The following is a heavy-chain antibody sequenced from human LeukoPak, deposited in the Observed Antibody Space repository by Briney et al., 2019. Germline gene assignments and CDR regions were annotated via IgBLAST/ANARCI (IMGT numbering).Heavy chain of an antibody. CDR2: IFYSGST. D-gene: IGHD6-25*01. J-gene: IGHJ6*03. V-gene: IGHV4-39*07. CDR1: GGSISTSNYY. Sequence: SETLSLTCTVSGGSISTSNYYWGWIRQPPGKGLEWIGNIFYSGSTYYGPSLKSLVTISVDTSKNQFSLKLSSVTAADTAVYYCARRAAPSYYYYYMDVWGKGTTVTISS. CDR3: ARRAAPSYYYYYMDV.